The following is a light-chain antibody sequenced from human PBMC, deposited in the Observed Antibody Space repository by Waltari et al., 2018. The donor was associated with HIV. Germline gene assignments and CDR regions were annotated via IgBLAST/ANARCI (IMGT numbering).Light chain of an antibody. CDR3: QQHHTYPLT. CDR1: QTINSW. J-gene: IGKJ4*01. V-gene: IGKV1-5*03. CDR2: QAS. Sequence: DIQMTQSPSTLSASVGDTVTISCRASQTINSWLAWYQQKPGKPPRFLIYQASTLESGVPSRFSGSGSGTLFTLTLRRLQPDDFATYYCQQHHTYPLTFGGGTKVEIK.